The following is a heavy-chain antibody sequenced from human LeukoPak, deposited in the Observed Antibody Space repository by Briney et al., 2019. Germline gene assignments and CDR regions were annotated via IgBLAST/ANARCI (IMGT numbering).Heavy chain of an antibody. Sequence: SLKVSCKASGGTFSSYAISWVRQAPGQGLEWMGGIIPIFGTANYAQKFQGRVTITADESTSTAYMELSSLRSEDTAVYYCARDDGDSHYGDSYYGMDVWGQGTTVTVSS. CDR3: ARDDGDSHYGDSYYGMDV. CDR2: IIPIFGTA. D-gene: IGHD4-17*01. CDR1: GGTFSSYA. J-gene: IGHJ6*02. V-gene: IGHV1-69*01.